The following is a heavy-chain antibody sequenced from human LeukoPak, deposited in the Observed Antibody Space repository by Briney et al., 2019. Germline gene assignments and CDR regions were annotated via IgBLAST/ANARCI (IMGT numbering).Heavy chain of an antibody. J-gene: IGHJ5*02. CDR3: ARGRELRSHCWFDP. V-gene: IGHV4-34*01. CDR1: GGSFSGYY. D-gene: IGHD1-26*01. CDR2: INHSGST. Sequence: PSETLSLTCAVYGGSFSGYYWSWIRQPPGKGLEWIGEINHSGSTNYNPSLKSRVTISVDTSKNQFSLKLSSVTAADTAVYYCARGRELRSHCWFDPWGQGTLVTVSS.